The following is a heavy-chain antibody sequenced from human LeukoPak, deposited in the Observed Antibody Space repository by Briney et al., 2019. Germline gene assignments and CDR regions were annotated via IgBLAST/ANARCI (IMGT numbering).Heavy chain of an antibody. J-gene: IGHJ6*03. Sequence: PGGSLRLSCATSGFIFSHHGMNWVRQAPGKGLEWVSGIRADAVTTYYADSVKGRFIISRDNAKNSLYLQMNSLRAEDTAVYYCARDMVRQWLRLGAGYYYYYMDVWGKGTTVTISS. V-gene: IGHV3-48*04. D-gene: IGHD5-12*01. CDR1: GFIFSHHG. CDR3: ARDMVRQWLRLGAGYYYYYMDV. CDR2: IRADAVTT.